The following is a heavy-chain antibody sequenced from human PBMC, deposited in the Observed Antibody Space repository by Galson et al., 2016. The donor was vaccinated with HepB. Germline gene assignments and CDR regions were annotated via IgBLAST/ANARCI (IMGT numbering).Heavy chain of an antibody. V-gene: IGHV3-21*01. Sequence: LRLSCAASGFTFSSYSMNWVRQAPGKGLEWVSSISSSSSYIYYADSVKGRFTISRDNAKNSLYLQTNSLRAEDTAVYYCARGDIVGAIFDYWGQGTLVTVSS. D-gene: IGHD1-26*01. CDR1: GFTFSSYS. CDR3: ARGDIVGAIFDY. J-gene: IGHJ4*02. CDR2: ISSSSSYI.